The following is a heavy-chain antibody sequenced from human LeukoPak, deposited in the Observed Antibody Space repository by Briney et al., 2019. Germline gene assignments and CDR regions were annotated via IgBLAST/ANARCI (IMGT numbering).Heavy chain of an antibody. CDR2: IRSKANSYAT. J-gene: IGHJ4*02. CDR1: GFTFSGSA. CDR3: TREGDSYDSSGYDFDY. Sequence: GGSLRLSCAASGFTFSGSAMHWVRQASGKGLEWVGRIRSKANSYATAYAASVKGRFTISRDDSKNTAYLQMNSLKTEDTAVYYCTREGDSYDSSGYDFDYWGQGTLVTVSS. D-gene: IGHD3-22*01. V-gene: IGHV3-73*01.